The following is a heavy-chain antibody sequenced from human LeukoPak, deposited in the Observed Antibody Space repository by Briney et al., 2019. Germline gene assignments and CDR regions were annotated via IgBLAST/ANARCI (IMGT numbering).Heavy chain of an antibody. CDR1: GGSISSGDYY. D-gene: IGHD2-21*02. V-gene: IGHV4-30-4*01. CDR2: IYYSGST. Sequence: PSETLSLTCTVSGGSISSGDYYWSWIRQPPGKGLEWIGYIYYSGSTYYNPSLKSRVTISVDTSKNRFSLKLSSVTAADTAVYYCAREYGAYCGGDCYSGMSYYYYGMDVWGQGTTVTVSS. CDR3: AREYGAYCGGDCYSGMSYYYYGMDV. J-gene: IGHJ6*02.